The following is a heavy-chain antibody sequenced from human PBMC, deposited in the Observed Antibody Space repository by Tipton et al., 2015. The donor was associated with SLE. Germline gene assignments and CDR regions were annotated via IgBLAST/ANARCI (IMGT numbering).Heavy chain of an antibody. V-gene: IGHV3-11*06. CDR3: ARVRGRITSVGLRYCDY. Sequence: LSLTCSVSGGSLSSFGFYWGWVRQAPGKGLEWVSRITRGGDYTFYAGSVRGGFTISRDNAKKSLYLQMNSLRAEHTAVYYCARVRGRITSVGLRYCDYWGQGTLGTVSS. CDR1: GGSLSSFG. CDR2: ITRGGDYT. D-gene: IGHD1-26*01. J-gene: IGHJ4*02.